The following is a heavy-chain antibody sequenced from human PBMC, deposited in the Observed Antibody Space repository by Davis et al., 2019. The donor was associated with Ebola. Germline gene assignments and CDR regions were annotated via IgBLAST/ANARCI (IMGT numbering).Heavy chain of an antibody. D-gene: IGHD2-21*02. V-gene: IGHV4-34*01. Sequence: PSETLSLTCGVYGGPFSGYYWSWIRQPPGKGLEWIGEINHIGITNYNPSLKSRVTISVDTSKNQFFLKVTSVTAADTAVYYCARDPAFCGGDCYSTGDFWGQGTLVTVSS. CDR2: INHIGIT. CDR1: GGPFSGYY. J-gene: IGHJ4*02. CDR3: ARDPAFCGGDCYSTGDF.